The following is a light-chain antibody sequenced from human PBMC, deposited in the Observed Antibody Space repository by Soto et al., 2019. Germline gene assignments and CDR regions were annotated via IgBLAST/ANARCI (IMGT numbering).Light chain of an antibody. Sequence: QSVLTQPPSVSAAPGQKVTISCSGSSSNIGNNYVSWYQQLPGTAPKLLIYENNKRPSGIPYRFSGSKSGTSATLGITGLQDGDEADYYCGTWDSSLGVFGGGTKLTVL. V-gene: IGLV1-51*02. J-gene: IGLJ3*02. CDR1: SSNIGNNY. CDR2: ENN. CDR3: GTWDSSLGV.